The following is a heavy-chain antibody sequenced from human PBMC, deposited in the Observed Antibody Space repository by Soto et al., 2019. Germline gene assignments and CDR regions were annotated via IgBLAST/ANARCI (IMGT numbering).Heavy chain of an antibody. D-gene: IGHD6-6*01. V-gene: IGHV1-69*13. Sequence: SVKVSCKASGVTFSSYAISWVRQAPGQGLEWRGGIIPIFGTANYAQKFQGRVTITADESTSRAYMELSSLRSEDTAVHYCARNRADRRGNWFDPWGQRPQVTDAS. CDR1: GVTFSSYA. CDR2: IIPIFGTA. J-gene: IGHJ5*02. CDR3: ARNRADRRGNWFDP.